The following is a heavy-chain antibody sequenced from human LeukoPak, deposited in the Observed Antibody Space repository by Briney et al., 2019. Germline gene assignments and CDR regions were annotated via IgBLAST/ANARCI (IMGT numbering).Heavy chain of an antibody. CDR1: GGSTSSYY. D-gene: IGHD3-9*01. Sequence: SETLSLTCTVSGGSTSSYYWSWIRQPPGKGLEWIGYIYYSGSTNYNPSLKSRVTISVDTSKNQFSLKLSSVTAADTAVYYCARVAFYDILTGYPTAPLPDYWGQGTLVTVSS. CDR2: IYYSGST. CDR3: ARVAFYDILTGYPTAPLPDY. J-gene: IGHJ4*02. V-gene: IGHV4-59*01.